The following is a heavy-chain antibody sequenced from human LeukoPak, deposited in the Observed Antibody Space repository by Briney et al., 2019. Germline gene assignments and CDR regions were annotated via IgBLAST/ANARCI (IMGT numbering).Heavy chain of an antibody. CDR1: GFTVSSNY. Sequence: PGGSLRLSCAASGFTVSSNYMSWVRQAPGKGLEWVSVIYSGSSTYYADSVKGRFTISRDNSKNTLYLQMNSLRAEDTAVYYCARGYYYGSGSYPDLIDYWGQGTQVTVSS. V-gene: IGHV3-53*01. D-gene: IGHD3-10*01. CDR2: IYSGSST. CDR3: ARGYYYGSGSYPDLIDY. J-gene: IGHJ4*02.